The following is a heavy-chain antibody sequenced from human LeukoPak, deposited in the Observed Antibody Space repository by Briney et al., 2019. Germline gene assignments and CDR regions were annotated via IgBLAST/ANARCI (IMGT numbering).Heavy chain of an antibody. CDR1: GGTFSSYA. D-gene: IGHD5-12*01. CDR3: ASGRYSGYDYYYYGLDV. J-gene: IGHJ6*02. V-gene: IGHV1-69*04. Sequence: ASVKVSCKASGGTFSSYAISWVRQAPGQGLEWMGRIIPILGTANYAQKFQGRVTITADKSTSTAYMELSSLRSEDTAVYYCASGRYSGYDYYYYGLDVWGQGTTVTVSS. CDR2: IIPILGTA.